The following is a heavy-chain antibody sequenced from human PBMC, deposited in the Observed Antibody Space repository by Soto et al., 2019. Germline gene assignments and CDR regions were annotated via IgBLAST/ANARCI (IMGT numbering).Heavy chain of an antibody. V-gene: IGHV1-69*06. CDR2: IIPISGTA. J-gene: IGHJ6*02. D-gene: IGHD3-22*01. Sequence: QVQLVQSGAEVKKPGCSVKVSCKASGGTFSSYSISWVRQGPGQGLEWMGGIIPISGTANYAQNFQGRVTITADKSTSTAYMELSSLRSEDTALYYCAFYYYDSSGPLYYYGMDVWGQGTTVTVSS. CDR3: AFYYYDSSGPLYYYGMDV. CDR1: GGTFSSYS.